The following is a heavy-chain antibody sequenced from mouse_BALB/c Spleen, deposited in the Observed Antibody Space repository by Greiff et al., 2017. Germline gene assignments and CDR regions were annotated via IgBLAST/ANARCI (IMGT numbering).Heavy chain of an antibody. CDR3: ARQITTGDFDY. Sequence: EVKVVESGGDLVKPGGSLKLSCAASGFTFSSYGMSWVRQTPDKRLEWVATISSGGSYTYYPDSVKGRFTISRDNAKNTLYLQMSSLKSEDTAMYYCARQITTGDFDYWGQGTTLTVSS. J-gene: IGHJ2*01. CDR1: GFTFSSYG. D-gene: IGHD2-4*01. CDR2: ISSGGSYT. V-gene: IGHV5-6*01.